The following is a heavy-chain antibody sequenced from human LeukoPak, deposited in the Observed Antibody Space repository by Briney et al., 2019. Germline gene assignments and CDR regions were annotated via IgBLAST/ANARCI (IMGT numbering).Heavy chain of an antibody. CDR3: AKEAGYDWFSYFDY. J-gene: IGHJ4*02. V-gene: IGHV3-23*01. D-gene: IGHD5-12*01. CDR1: GFTFSSYA. CDR2: ISGSGGSA. Sequence: GGSLRLSCAASGFTFSSYATSWVRQAPGKRLEWVSAISGSGGSAYYADSVKGRFTISRDNSKNTLYLQMNSLRAEDTAVYYCAKEAGYDWFSYFDYWGQGTLVTVSS.